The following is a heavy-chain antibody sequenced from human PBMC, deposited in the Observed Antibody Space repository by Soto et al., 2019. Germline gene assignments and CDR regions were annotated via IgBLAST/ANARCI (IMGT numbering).Heavy chain of an antibody. CDR3: ARDIPRYSGSPTQTFDY. Sequence: PGGSLRLSCAASGFTFSSYAMNWVRQAPGKGLEWVAVISYDGSNKYYADSVKGRFTISRDNSKNTLYLQMNSLKAEDTAVYYCARDIPRYSGSPTQTFDYWGQGTLVTVSS. CDR1: GFTFSSYA. V-gene: IGHV3-30-3*01. CDR2: ISYDGSNK. J-gene: IGHJ4*02. D-gene: IGHD1-26*01.